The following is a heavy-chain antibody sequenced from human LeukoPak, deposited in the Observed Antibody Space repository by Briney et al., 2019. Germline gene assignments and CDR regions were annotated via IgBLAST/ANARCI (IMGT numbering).Heavy chain of an antibody. CDR3: ASYYYDSSGYEFDY. D-gene: IGHD3-22*01. CDR2: ISHSAST. J-gene: IGHJ4*02. CDR1: RYSISSGYY. V-gene: IGHV4-38-2*02. Sequence: PSETLSLTCTVSRYSISSGYYWGWIRQPPGKGLEWIGSISHSASTYYNPSLKSRVTISVDTSKNQFSLKLSSVTAADTAVYYCASYYYDSSGYEFDYWGQGTLVTVSS.